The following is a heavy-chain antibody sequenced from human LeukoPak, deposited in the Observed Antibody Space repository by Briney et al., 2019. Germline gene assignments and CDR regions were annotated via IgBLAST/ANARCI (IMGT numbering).Heavy chain of an antibody. Sequence: GASVKVSCKASGYTFTSYGISWVRQAPGQGLEWMGWINVYNGNTNYAQKLQGRVTMTTDTSTSTAYMELRSLRSDNTAVYYCARFYDFWNGYHNWFDPWGQGTLVAVSS. CDR3: ARFYDFWNGYHNWFDP. CDR1: GYTFTSYG. CDR2: INVYNGNT. D-gene: IGHD3-3*01. J-gene: IGHJ5*02. V-gene: IGHV1-18*01.